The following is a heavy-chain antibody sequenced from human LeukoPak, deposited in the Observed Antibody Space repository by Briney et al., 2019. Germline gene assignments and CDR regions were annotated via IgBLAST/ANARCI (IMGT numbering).Heavy chain of an antibody. CDR1: GYTFTDYY. CDR2: VDPEDGET. J-gene: IGHJ4*02. D-gene: IGHD5-18*01. Sequence: ASVKISCQVSGYTFTDYYMHWVQQAPGKGLEWMGLVDPEDGETIYAEKFQGRVTITADTSTDTAYMELSSLRSEDTAVYYCATRGYSYGYNYWGQGTLVTVSS. CDR3: ATRGYSYGYNY. V-gene: IGHV1-69-2*01.